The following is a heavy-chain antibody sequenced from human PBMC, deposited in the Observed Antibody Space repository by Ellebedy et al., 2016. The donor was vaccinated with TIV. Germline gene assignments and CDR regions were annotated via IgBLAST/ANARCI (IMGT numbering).Heavy chain of an antibody. Sequence: GESLKISCAASGFTFSSYGIHWVRQAPGKGLEWVAVVSYDGASKYYADSVKGRFTISRDNSKSTLNLQMNSLRAEDTAVYYCARGYSSGTYWYYFDNWGQGTLVTVSP. CDR3: ARGYSSGTYWYYFDN. CDR1: GFTFSSYG. V-gene: IGHV3-30*03. D-gene: IGHD1-26*01. J-gene: IGHJ4*02. CDR2: VSYDGASK.